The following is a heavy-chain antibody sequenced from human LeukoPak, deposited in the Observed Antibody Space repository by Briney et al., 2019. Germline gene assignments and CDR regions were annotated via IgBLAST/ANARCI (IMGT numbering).Heavy chain of an antibody. V-gene: IGHV3-21*01. Sequence: KPGVSLRLSCAASGFTFSDYSMNWVRQAPGKGLEWVSSISSSSSYIYYADSAKGRFTISRDNAKNSLYLQMNSLRAEDTAVYYCARSVVVATTRDAFDIWGQGTMVTVSS. D-gene: IGHD2-15*01. J-gene: IGHJ3*02. CDR1: GFTFSDYS. CDR2: ISSSSSYI. CDR3: ARSVVVATTRDAFDI.